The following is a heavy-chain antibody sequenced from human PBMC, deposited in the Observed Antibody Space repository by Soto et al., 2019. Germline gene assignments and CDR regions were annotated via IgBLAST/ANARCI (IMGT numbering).Heavy chain of an antibody. CDR3: ARGGYYEYFQH. CDR2: IYHSGST. Sequence: QGQLQESGPGLVKPSETLSLTCTVSGGSVSSGSYYWSWIRQPPGKGLEWIAYIYHSGSTNYNPYLKSRVTISVYTSKNQVSLKLSSVTAADTAVYYCARGGYYEYFQHWGQGTLVTVSS. D-gene: IGHD5-18*01. J-gene: IGHJ1*01. V-gene: IGHV4-61*01. CDR1: GGSVSSGSYY.